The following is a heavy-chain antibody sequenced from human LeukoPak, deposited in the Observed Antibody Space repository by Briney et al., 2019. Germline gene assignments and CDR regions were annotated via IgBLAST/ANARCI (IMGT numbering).Heavy chain of an antibody. Sequence: ASVKVSCKASGYTFASYGISWVRQAPGQGLEWMGWISAYNGITNSALKLQGRLTMTTDPSTSTAYMELRSLRSDDTAVYYCARVYDHYYYYMDVWGKGTTVTISS. J-gene: IGHJ6*03. V-gene: IGHV1-18*01. CDR1: GYTFASYG. D-gene: IGHD3-16*01. CDR3: ARVYDHYYYYMDV. CDR2: ISAYNGIT.